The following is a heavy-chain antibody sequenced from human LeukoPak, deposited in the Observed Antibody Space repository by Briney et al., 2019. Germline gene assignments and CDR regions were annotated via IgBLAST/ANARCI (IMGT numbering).Heavy chain of an antibody. D-gene: IGHD7-27*01. Sequence: PGGSLRLSCAASGFAFSDYSMNWVRQAPGKGLEWVSNIRGSGSGMGSGVYYADSVKGRFTISRDNAKNSLYLQMNSLRADDTAFYYCARDDNWGFDYWGQGALVTVSS. CDR2: IRGSGSGMGSGV. J-gene: IGHJ4*02. V-gene: IGHV3-21*05. CDR1: GFAFSDYS. CDR3: ARDDNWGFDY.